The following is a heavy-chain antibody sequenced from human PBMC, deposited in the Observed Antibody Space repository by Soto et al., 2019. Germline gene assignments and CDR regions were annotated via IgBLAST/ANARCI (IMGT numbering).Heavy chain of an antibody. J-gene: IGHJ6*02. D-gene: IGHD6-13*01. CDR1: GGSVSSGSYY. Sequence: TLSLTCTVSGGSVSSGSYYCSWIRQPPGKGLEWIGYIYYSGSTNYNPSLKSRVTISVDTSKNQFSLKLSSVTAADTAVYYCARDRQQLVYYYYGMDVWGQGTTVTVSS. CDR2: IYYSGST. V-gene: IGHV4-61*01. CDR3: ARDRQQLVYYYYGMDV.